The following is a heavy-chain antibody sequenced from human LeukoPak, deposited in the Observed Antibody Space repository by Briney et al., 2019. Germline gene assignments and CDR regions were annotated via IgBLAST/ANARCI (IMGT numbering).Heavy chain of an antibody. J-gene: IGHJ4*02. CDR1: GFTFSDSY. CDR3: AKDRGDY. Sequence: GVLRLSCAASGFTFSDSYMAWIRQAPGKGLDWVSYISNIANTIYYADSVKGRFTISRDNSKNTLYLQMNSLRAEDTAVYYCAKDRGDYWGQGTLVTVSS. D-gene: IGHD3-10*01. CDR2: ISNIANTI. V-gene: IGHV3-11*01.